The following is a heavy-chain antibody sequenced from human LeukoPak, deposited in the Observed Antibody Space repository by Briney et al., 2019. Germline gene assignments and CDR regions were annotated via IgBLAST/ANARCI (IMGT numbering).Heavy chain of an antibody. V-gene: IGHV3-30*03. Sequence: GGSLRLSCAASGFTFSSYGMHWVRQAPGKGLEWVAVISYDGSNKYYADSVKGRFTISRDNSKNTLYLQMNSLRAEDTAVYCCVPRGDYYYFDYWGQGTLVTVSS. D-gene: IGHD4-17*01. CDR2: ISYDGSNK. CDR3: VPRGDYYYFDY. CDR1: GFTFSSYG. J-gene: IGHJ4*02.